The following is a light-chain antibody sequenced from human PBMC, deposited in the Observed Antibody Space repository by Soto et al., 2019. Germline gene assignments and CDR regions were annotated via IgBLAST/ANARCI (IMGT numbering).Light chain of an antibody. J-gene: IGKJ2*01. V-gene: IGKV1-5*01. CDR2: DAS. CDR1: QSISYR. Sequence: DIQMTQSPSTLSASVGDRVTIACRASQSISYRLAWYQQKSGKAPKLLIYDASSLESGVPSRFSGVGSGSEFTLTITDLQPDDFATYFCQQYESYFNFGQGTKL. CDR3: QQYESYFN.